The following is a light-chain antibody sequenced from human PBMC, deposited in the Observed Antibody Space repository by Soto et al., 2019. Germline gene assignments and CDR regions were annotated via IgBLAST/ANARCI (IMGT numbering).Light chain of an antibody. CDR2: GAS. CDR1: QSVSSSY. V-gene: IGKV3-20*01. Sequence: EIVLTQSPGTLSLSPGERATLSCRASQSVSSSYLAWYQQKPGQAPRLLIYGASSRATGIPDRFSGSGSGTDFTLTISRLEPEDLAVYYCQQYGSSPRTFGQGTKLVIK. J-gene: IGKJ2*01. CDR3: QQYGSSPRT.